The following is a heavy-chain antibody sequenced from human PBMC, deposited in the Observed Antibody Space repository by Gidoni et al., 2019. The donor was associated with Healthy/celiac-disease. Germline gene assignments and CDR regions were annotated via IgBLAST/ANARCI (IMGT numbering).Heavy chain of an antibody. J-gene: IGHJ6*03. CDR1: GFTFSSYG. D-gene: IGHD6-13*01. V-gene: IGHV3-30*18. Sequence: QVQLVESGGGVVQPGRSLRLSCAASGFTFSSYGMHWVRQAPGKGLEWVAVISYDGSNKYYADSVKGRFTISRDNSKNTLYLQMNSLRAEDTAVYYCAKGVFRHYMDVWGKGTTVTVSS. CDR2: ISYDGSNK. CDR3: AKGVFRHYMDV.